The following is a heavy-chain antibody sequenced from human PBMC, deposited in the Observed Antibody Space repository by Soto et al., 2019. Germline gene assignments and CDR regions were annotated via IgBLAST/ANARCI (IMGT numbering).Heavy chain of an antibody. CDR2: IWYDGSNK. V-gene: IGHV3-33*01. CDR1: GFTFSSYG. J-gene: IGHJ4*02. Sequence: QVQLVESGGGVVQPGRSLRLSCAASGFTFSSYGMHWVRQAPGKGLEWVAVIWYDGSNKYYADSVKGRFTISRDNSKNTMYLQMNSLRAEDTAVYCCARDSAVATTLDYWGQGTLVTVSS. D-gene: IGHD5-12*01. CDR3: ARDSAVATTLDY.